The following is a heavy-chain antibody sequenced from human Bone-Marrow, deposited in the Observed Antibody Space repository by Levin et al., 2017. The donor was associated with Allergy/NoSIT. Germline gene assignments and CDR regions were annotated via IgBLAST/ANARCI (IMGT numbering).Heavy chain of an antibody. CDR1: GFTFSSFA. J-gene: IGHJ4*01. D-gene: IGHD2-15*01. V-gene: IGHV3-23*01. Sequence: ASVKVSCVASGFTFSSFAMTWVRQAPGKGLEWVSAIFASSSHTYYADSVQGRFTISRDNSKNTVYLHVNNLRVEDTAVYYCAKEGGSGGPSHLDYWGQGTLVTVSS. CDR2: IFASSSHT. CDR3: AKEGGSGGPSHLDY.